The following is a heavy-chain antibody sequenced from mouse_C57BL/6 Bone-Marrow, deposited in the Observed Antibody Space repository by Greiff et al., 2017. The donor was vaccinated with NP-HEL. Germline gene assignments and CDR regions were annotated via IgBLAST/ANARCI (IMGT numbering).Heavy chain of an antibody. J-gene: IGHJ4*01. CDR2: IRLKSDNYAT. CDR1: GFTFSNYW. V-gene: IGHV6-3*01. Sequence: EVKLQESGGGLVQPGGSMKLSCVASGFTFSNYWMNWVRQSPEKGLEWVAQIRLKSDNYATHYAESVKGRFTISRDDSKSSVYLQMNNLRAEDTGIYYCTILCRDAMDYWGQGTSVTVSS. D-gene: IGHD2-3*01. CDR3: TILCRDAMDY.